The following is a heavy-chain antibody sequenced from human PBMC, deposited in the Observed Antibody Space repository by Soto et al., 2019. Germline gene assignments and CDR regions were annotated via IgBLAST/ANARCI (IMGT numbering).Heavy chain of an antibody. CDR3: ARMGLNCRLDCLDSAEYFPH. Sequence: QVQLVQSGAEVKKPGSSVKVSCKASGGTFSSYTISWVRQAPGQGLEWMGRIIPILGIANYAQKFQGRVTITADNSPSTAYLELGSLRSEDTAVSYCARMGLNCRLDCLDSAEYFPHWGQGTLVTVSS. CDR1: GGTFSSYT. D-gene: IGHD2-21*02. J-gene: IGHJ1*01. CDR2: IIPILGIA. V-gene: IGHV1-69*02.